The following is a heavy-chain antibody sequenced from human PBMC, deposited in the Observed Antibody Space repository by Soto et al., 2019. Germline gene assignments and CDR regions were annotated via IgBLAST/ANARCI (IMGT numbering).Heavy chain of an antibody. Sequence: QLQLQESGPGLVKPSETLSLTCTVSGGSISSSSYYWGWIRQPPGKGLEWIGSIYYSGSTYYNPSLKGRVTIAVETSKNQFSLKLSSVTAADTAVYYCARIRGGDVLMVYAIDYWGQGTLVTVSS. D-gene: IGHD2-8*01. V-gene: IGHV4-39*01. J-gene: IGHJ4*02. CDR2: IYYSGST. CDR1: GGSISSSSYY. CDR3: ARIRGGDVLMVYAIDY.